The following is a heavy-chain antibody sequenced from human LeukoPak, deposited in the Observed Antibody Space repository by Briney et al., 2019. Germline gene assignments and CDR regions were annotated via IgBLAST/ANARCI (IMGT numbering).Heavy chain of an antibody. Sequence: PGGTLRLSCAASGFTFTSYTMNWVRQAPGKGLGRVSSFSRSGPYRDYADSVKGRFTISRDNAKNSLYLQMNSLRAEDTAVYYCARVSAAMTHWHFDLWGRGTLVTVSS. CDR3: ARVSAAMTHWHFDL. CDR1: GFTFTSYT. V-gene: IGHV3-21*01. J-gene: IGHJ2*01. CDR2: FSRSGPYR. D-gene: IGHD2-2*01.